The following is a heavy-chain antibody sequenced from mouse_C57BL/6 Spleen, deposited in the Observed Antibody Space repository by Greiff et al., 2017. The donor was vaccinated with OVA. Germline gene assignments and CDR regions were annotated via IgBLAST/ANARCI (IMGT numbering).Heavy chain of an antibody. V-gene: IGHV1-42*01. Sequence: EVQLQQSGPELVKPGASVKISCKASGYSFTGYYMNWVKQSPEKSLEWIGEINPSTGGTTYNQKFKAKATLTVDKSSSTAYMQLKSLTSEDSAVYYCARSFGTGSFAYWGQGTLVTVSA. D-gene: IGHD4-1*01. J-gene: IGHJ3*01. CDR1: GYSFTGYY. CDR2: INPSTGGT. CDR3: ARSFGTGSFAY.